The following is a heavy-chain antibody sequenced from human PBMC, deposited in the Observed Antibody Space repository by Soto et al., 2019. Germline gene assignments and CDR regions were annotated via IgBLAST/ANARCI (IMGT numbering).Heavy chain of an antibody. D-gene: IGHD3-22*01. V-gene: IGHV1-8*01. Sequence: ASVKVSCKASGYTFTSYDINWVRQATGQGLEWMGWMNPNSGNTGYAQKFQGRVTMTRNTSISTAYMELSSLRSEDTAVYYCAREGYYYDSSGRSPYYYGVDVWGQGTTVTVSS. J-gene: IGHJ6*02. CDR1: GYTFTSYD. CDR3: AREGYYYDSSGRSPYYYGVDV. CDR2: MNPNSGNT.